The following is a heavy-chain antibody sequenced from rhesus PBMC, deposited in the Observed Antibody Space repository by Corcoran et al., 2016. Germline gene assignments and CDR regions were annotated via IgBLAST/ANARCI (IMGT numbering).Heavy chain of an antibody. CDR1: GVSVSDHNW. CDR3: ARGTYSGYRNEYFDF. V-gene: IGHV4-65*01. J-gene: IGHJ1*01. Sequence: QVQLQESGPGLVKPAETLALTCAVSGVSVSDHNWWTWIRQPPGKGRERIGYISGGSGYTYYDSSLKSRVTISTDTSKNQFSLKLRSVAAADTAVYFCARGTYSGYRNEYFDFWGQGALVTVSS. CDR2: ISGGSGYT. D-gene: IGHD6-25*01.